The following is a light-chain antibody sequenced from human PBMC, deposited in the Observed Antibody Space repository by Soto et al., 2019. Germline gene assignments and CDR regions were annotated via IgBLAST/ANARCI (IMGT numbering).Light chain of an antibody. CDR3: QQYNNWPPWT. CDR1: QSVPRSY. V-gene: IGKV3-20*01. CDR2: GTS. Sequence: EIVLTQSPGTLSLSPGERATLSCRASQSVPRSYLAWYQQKPGQAPRLLIYGTSSRATGIPDRFSGSGSGTDFTLTISRLEPEDFAVYYCQQYNNWPPWTFGQGTKVDIK. J-gene: IGKJ1*01.